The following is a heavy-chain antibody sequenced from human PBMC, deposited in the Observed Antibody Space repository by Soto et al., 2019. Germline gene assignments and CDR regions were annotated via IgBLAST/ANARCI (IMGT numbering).Heavy chain of an antibody. CDR1: GYTFTSYA. Sequence: XVKVSCKASGYTFTSYAMHWVRQAPGQRLEWMGWINAGNGNTKYSQKFQGRVTITRDTSASTAYMELRRLRSEDTAVYYCASESYGGEFDYWGQGTLVTVSS. CDR2: INAGNGNT. CDR3: ASESYGGEFDY. D-gene: IGHD4-17*01. J-gene: IGHJ4*02. V-gene: IGHV1-3*01.